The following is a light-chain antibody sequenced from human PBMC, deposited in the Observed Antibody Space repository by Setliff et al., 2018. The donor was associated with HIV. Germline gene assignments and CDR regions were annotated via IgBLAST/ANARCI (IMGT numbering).Light chain of an antibody. J-gene: IGLJ1*01. CDR2: DVS. V-gene: IGLV2-11*01. Sequence: QSVLTQPRSVSGSRGQTVTFSCTGGSSDVGGYDYVSWYQQHPGKAPKLIIYDVSKRPSGVPARFSGFKSGNTAYLTISVLQPEDEAEYYCCSYAGTYSFVFGTGTKVTVL. CDR1: SSDVGGYDY. CDR3: CSYAGTYSFV.